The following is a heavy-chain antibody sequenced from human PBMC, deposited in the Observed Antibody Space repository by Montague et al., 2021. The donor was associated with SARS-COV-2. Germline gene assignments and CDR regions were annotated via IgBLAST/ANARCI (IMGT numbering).Heavy chain of an antibody. CDR2: INQSGRT. CDR3: ARGRYSSSWYGAKNWFDP. Sequence: SETLSLTCAVYGGSFSGYYWSWIRQPPGKGLEWIGEINQSGRTNYNPSLKSGVTISVDTSKNQFSLKLSSVTAADTAVYYCARGRYSSSWYGAKNWFDPWGQGTLVTVSS. V-gene: IGHV4-34*01. D-gene: IGHD6-13*01. CDR1: GGSFSGYY. J-gene: IGHJ5*02.